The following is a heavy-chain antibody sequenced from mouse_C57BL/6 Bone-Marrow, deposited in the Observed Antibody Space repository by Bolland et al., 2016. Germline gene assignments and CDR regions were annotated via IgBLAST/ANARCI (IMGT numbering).Heavy chain of an antibody. Sequence: NPSNGGTNYNEKFKSKATLTVDKSSSTAYMQLSSLTSEDSAVYYCARFGSSYAHWYFDVWGTG. D-gene: IGHD1-1*01. CDR3: ARFGSSYAHWYFDV. CDR2: NPSNGGT. J-gene: IGHJ1*03. V-gene: IGHV1-53*01.